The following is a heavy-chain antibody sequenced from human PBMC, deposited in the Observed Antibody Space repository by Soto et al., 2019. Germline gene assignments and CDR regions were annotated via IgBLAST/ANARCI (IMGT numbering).Heavy chain of an antibody. Sequence: SVKVSCKASGGTFSSYVISWVRQAPGQGLEWMGGIIPFFDTANYAQKFQGRVTISAAESTRTAYMELHSLRSEDTAVYYCASGHYHDSTGYYPAEYFQYWGQGTPVTVSS. CDR1: GGTFSSYV. CDR2: IIPFFDTA. CDR3: ASGHYHDSTGYYPAEYFQY. D-gene: IGHD3-22*01. J-gene: IGHJ1*01. V-gene: IGHV1-69*13.